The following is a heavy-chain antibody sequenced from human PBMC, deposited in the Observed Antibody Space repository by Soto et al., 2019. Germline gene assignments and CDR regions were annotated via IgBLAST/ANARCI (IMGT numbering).Heavy chain of an antibody. CDR1: GYTFTNYG. CDR3: ARDPDDSRGYYVGYAFDI. Sequence: ASVKVSCKASGYTFTNYGISWVRQAPGQGLEWMGGIIHIFGTANYAQKLQGRVTITADESTSTAYMELSSLRSEDTAVYYCARDPDDSRGYYVGYAFDIWGQGTMVTVSS. D-gene: IGHD3-22*01. J-gene: IGHJ3*02. V-gene: IGHV1-69*13. CDR2: IIHIFGTA.